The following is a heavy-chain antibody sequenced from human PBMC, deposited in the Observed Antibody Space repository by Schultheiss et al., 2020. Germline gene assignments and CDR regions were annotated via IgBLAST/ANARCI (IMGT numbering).Heavy chain of an antibody. J-gene: IGHJ3*01. CDR1: GGSISSYC. CDR2: IYYSGST. CDR3: GGVGVAADAFDV. V-gene: IGHV4-59*01. Sequence: GSLRLSCTVSGGSISSYCWSWIRQPPGKGLEWIGYIYYSGSTNYNPSLKSRVTISVDTSKNQFAQKLSSVTAADTAVYYCGGVGVAADAFDVWGQGTMVTVSS.